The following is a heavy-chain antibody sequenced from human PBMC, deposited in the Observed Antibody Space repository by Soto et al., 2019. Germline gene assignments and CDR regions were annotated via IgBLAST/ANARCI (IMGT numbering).Heavy chain of an antibody. V-gene: IGHV1-69*01. D-gene: IGHD2-2*01. CDR1: RVAFSKFI. CDR3: AKVRYSSPMGYYYGMDV. CDR2: IIPVFGTA. J-gene: IGHJ6*02. Sequence: QAQLEQSGGEVKKPGSSVKVSCKASRVAFSKFIVTWVRQAPGLGLEWVGGIIPVFGTANYAQKFQGRVTITADESTSKSYMEVNNLRSEDTAVYYCAKVRYSSPMGYYYGMDVWGQGTTVTVSS.